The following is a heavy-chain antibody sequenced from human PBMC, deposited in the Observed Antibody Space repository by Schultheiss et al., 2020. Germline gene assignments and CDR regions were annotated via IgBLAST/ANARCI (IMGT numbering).Heavy chain of an antibody. CDR2: ISSSSSYI. CDR3: TTGNAVPLPDY. D-gene: IGHD2-2*01. V-gene: IGHV3-21*03. J-gene: IGHJ4*02. Sequence: GGSLRLSCAASGFTFSSYWMHWVRQAPGKGLEWVSSISSSSSYIYYADSVKGRFTISRDNSKNTLYLQMNSLKTDDTAVYYCTTGNAVPLPDYWGQGTLVTVSS. CDR1: GFTFSSYW.